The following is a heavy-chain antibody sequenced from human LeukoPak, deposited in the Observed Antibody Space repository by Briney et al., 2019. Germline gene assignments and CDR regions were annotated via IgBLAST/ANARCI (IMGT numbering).Heavy chain of an antibody. CDR2: ISAYNGNT. CDR1: GYTFTSYG. J-gene: IGHJ4*02. Sequence: ASVKVSCKASGYTFTSYGISWVRQAPGQGLEWMGWISAYNGNTNYAQKLQGRVTMTTDTSTRTAYMELRSLRSDDTAVYYCARDLRFLEWARFDYWGQGTLVTVSS. D-gene: IGHD3-3*01. V-gene: IGHV1-18*01. CDR3: ARDLRFLEWARFDY.